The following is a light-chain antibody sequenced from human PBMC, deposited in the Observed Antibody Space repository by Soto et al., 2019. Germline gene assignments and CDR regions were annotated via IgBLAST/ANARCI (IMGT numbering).Light chain of an antibody. CDR3: QQYVSSPWA. V-gene: IGKV3-20*01. Sequence: EIVSTQSPGTLSLSPGERATLSCRASQSVTNSFLAWYQQKPGQAPRLLIYGASRRATGIPDRFTGSGSGTDFTLTIRRLENEEFAVYDCQQYVSSPWAVGQGTKVDIK. CDR2: GAS. CDR1: QSVTNSF. J-gene: IGKJ1*01.